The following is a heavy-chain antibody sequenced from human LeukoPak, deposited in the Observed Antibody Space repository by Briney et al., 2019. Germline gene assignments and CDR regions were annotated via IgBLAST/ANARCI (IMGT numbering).Heavy chain of an antibody. CDR1: GFTFSSYG. CDR2: ISYDGSNK. CDR3: ANSAPTKPFDY. D-gene: IGHD6-6*01. J-gene: IGHJ4*02. V-gene: IGHV3-30*18. Sequence: GSLRLSCAASGFTFSSYGMHWVRQAPGKGLEWVAVISYDGSNKYYADSVKGRFTISRDNSKNTLYLQMNSLRAEDTAVYYCANSAPTKPFDYWGQGILVTVSS.